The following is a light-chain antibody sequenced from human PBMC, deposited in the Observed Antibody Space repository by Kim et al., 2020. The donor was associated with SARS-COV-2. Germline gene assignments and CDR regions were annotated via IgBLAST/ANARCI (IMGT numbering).Light chain of an antibody. V-gene: IGKV1-39*01. Sequence: ASVGDRVNISCRASLRISTYLNWDQQKSGKAPKLLIYSASTLQSEVPSRFSGSGSGTDFTLTISSLQPEDFATYYCHQSFLTPWTFGQGTKVEVK. CDR1: LRISTY. CDR3: HQSFLTPWT. CDR2: SAS. J-gene: IGKJ1*01.